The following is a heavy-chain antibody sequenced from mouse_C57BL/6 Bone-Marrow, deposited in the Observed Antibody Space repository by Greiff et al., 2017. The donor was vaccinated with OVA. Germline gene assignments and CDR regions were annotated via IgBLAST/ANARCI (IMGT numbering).Heavy chain of an antibody. J-gene: IGHJ4*01. V-gene: IGHV1-59*01. D-gene: IGHD1-1*01. CDR3: ARSGITTVVAPCAMDY. Sequence: VQLQQPGAELVRPGTSVKLSCKASGYTFTSYWMHWVKQRPGQGLEWIGVIDPSDSYTNYNQKFKGKATLTVDTSSSTAYMQLSSLTSEDSAVYYCARSGITTVVAPCAMDYWGQGTSVTVSS. CDR1: GYTFTSYW. CDR2: IDPSDSYT.